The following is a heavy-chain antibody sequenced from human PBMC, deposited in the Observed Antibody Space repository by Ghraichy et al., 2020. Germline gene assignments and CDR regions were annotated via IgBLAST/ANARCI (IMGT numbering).Heavy chain of an antibody. V-gene: IGHV3-23*01. J-gene: IGHJ3*02. D-gene: IGHD1-14*01. CDR3: AKGPREPSTYWGAFDI. Sequence: GGSLRLSCAASGFTFYSYATSWVRQAPGKGLEWVSGISAGGGSTYYADSVRGRFTISRDNSNKTLYLQMNSLSAEDTAVYFCAKGPREPSTYWGAFDIWGQGTMITVSS. CDR2: ISAGGGST. CDR1: GFTFYSYA.